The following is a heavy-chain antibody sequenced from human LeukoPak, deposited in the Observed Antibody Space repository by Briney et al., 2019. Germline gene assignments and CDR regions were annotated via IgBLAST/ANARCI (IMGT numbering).Heavy chain of an antibody. J-gene: IGHJ4*02. CDR1: GVTFSTSS. D-gene: IGHD3-10*01. CDR3: AKLLRGTVVPFYDY. CDR2: ISGSGGTT. V-gene: IGHV3-23*01. Sequence: GGALRLSCAASGVTFSTSSMSWVRQAPGKGLEWVSAISGSGGTTYYADSVKGRFTISRDNSKSTLHLQMNSLRVDDTAVYYCAKLLRGTVVPFYDYWGQGTLVTVSS.